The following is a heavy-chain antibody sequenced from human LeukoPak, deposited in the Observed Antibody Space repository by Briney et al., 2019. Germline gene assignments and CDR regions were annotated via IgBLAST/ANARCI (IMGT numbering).Heavy chain of an antibody. V-gene: IGHV3-11*01. CDR1: GFPFSNYF. CDR3: AGPQTSSSSTASLGY. CDR2: IGSSGYTI. Sequence: GGSLRLSCAASGFPFSNYFMSWIRQAPGKGLEWISYIGSSGYTIYYSDSVKGRFTISRDNAKNSLYLQMDSLRAEDTAIYYCAGPQTSSSSTASLGYWGQGTLVTVSS. D-gene: IGHD6-6*01. J-gene: IGHJ4*02.